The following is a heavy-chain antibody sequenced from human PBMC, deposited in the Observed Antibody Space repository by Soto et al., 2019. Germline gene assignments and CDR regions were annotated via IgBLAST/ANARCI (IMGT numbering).Heavy chain of an antibody. V-gene: IGHV4-34*01. J-gene: IGHJ6*03. CDR2: INHSGST. D-gene: IGHD2-15*01. Sequence: PSETLSLTCAVYGGSFSGYYWSWIRQPPGKGLEWIGEINHSGSTNYNPSLKSRVTISVDTSKNQFSLKLSSVTAADTAVYYCARVPRYCSGGSCYSVSYYYYMDVWGKGTTVTVSS. CDR1: GGSFSGYY. CDR3: ARVPRYCSGGSCYSVSYYYYMDV.